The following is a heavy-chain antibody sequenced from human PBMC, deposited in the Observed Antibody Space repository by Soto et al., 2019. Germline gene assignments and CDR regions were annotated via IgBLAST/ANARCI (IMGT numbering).Heavy chain of an antibody. CDR1: GGTFSSYA. CDR3: ARGELELRASIYYYYYGMDV. V-gene: IGHV1-69*01. Sequence: QVQLVQSGAEVKKPGSSVKVSCKASGGTFSSYAISWVRQAPGQGLEWMGGIIPIFGTANYAQKFQGRVTITADESTSTAYMELSSLRSEDTAVYYCARGELELRASIYYYYYGMDVWGQGTTVTVSS. D-gene: IGHD1-7*01. J-gene: IGHJ6*02. CDR2: IIPIFGTA.